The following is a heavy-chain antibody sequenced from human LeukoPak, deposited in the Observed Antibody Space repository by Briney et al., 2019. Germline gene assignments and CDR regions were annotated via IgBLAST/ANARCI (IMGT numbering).Heavy chain of an antibody. CDR1: GGSFSGYY. CDR2: INHSGST. D-gene: IGHD3-10*01. J-gene: IGHJ4*02. V-gene: IGHV4-34*01. Sequence: SPSETLSLTCAAYGGSFSGYYWSWIRQPPGKGLEWIGEINHSGSTNYNPSLKSRVTISVDTSKNQFSLKLSSVTAADTAVYYCARGQYYGSGSYYRNWGQGTLVTVSS. CDR3: ARGQYYGSGSYYRN.